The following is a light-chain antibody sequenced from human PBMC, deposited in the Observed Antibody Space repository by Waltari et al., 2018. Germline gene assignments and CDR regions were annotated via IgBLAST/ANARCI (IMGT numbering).Light chain of an antibody. V-gene: IGLV2-18*02. CDR1: RNDLSTYNG. CDR2: GFS. CDR3: SSYTSSRTLL. Sequence: QSALTQPPSVSGSPGQSVTISCTGTRNDLSTYNGVSWYQQPPGTAPKDLIFGFSKRPSGVPDRFSGSKSGNTASLTISGLQAEDEADYYCSSYTSSRTLLFGGGTKLTVL. J-gene: IGLJ2*01.